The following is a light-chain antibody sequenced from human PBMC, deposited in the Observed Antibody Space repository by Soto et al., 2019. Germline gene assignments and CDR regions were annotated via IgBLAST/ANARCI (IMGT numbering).Light chain of an antibody. V-gene: IGKV1-5*03. Sequence: DIQMTQSPSTLSASVGDRVTITCRASQSISSWLAWYQQKPGKAPKLLIYKASSLESGVPSRFSGSGSGTEFTLTISSLQPDDFATYYCQQYNSYPGFGQGTNVEIK. J-gene: IGKJ1*01. CDR3: QQYNSYPG. CDR2: KAS. CDR1: QSISSW.